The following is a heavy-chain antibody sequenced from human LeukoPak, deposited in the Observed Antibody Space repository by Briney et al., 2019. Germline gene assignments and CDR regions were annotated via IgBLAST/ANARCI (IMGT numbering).Heavy chain of an antibody. D-gene: IGHD6-13*01. CDR3: ARGSVVISIWFFDY. V-gene: IGHV4-59*12. J-gene: IGHJ4*02. CDR1: GGSISSYY. Sequence: NPSETLSLTCTVSGGSISSYYWSWIRQPPGKGLECIGYIYYSGSTNYNPSLKSRVTISVDTSKNQFSLKLSSVTAADTAVYYCARGSVVISIWFFDYWGQGTLVTVSS. CDR2: IYYSGST.